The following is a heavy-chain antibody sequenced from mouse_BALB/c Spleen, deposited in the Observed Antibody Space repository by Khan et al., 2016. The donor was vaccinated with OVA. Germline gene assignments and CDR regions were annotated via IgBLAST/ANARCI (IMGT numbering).Heavy chain of an antibody. J-gene: IGHJ4*01. V-gene: IGHV3-2*02. CDR2: ISYGGST. CDR1: GYSITSDYA. D-gene: IGHD1-1*01. CDR3: ARKNYYGYAMDY. Sequence: DVKLQESGPGLVKPSQSLSLTCTVTGYSITSDYAWDWIRQFPGNKLEWMGYISYGGSTSYNPSLKSRISITRDKSKNQFFLQLNSVTTEDTATYYCARKNYYGYAMDYWGQGTSVTVSS.